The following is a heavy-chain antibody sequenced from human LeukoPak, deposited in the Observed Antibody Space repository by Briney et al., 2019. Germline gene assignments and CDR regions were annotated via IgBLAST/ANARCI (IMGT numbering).Heavy chain of an antibody. Sequence: GGSLRLSCAASGFTFSSYEMNWVRQAPGKGLAWVSYISSSGSTIYYADSVKGRFTISRDNTKNSLYLQMNSLRAEDTALYYCARETMVRGVLSSTYYMDVWGKGTTVTVSS. CDR1: GFTFSSYE. V-gene: IGHV3-48*03. D-gene: IGHD3-10*01. CDR2: ISSSGSTI. CDR3: ARETMVRGVLSSTYYMDV. J-gene: IGHJ6*03.